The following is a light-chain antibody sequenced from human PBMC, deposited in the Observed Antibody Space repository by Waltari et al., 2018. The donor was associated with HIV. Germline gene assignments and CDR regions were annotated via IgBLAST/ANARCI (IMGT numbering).Light chain of an antibody. Sequence: QPVVTQEASLTVSPGETVILTSSSSTGVLPRCHCPYWFQVRPRHAPKTLIFDSNNRYSWTPARFAGSFVGGKAALTLTGAQPEDEANYYCLLTYGEDVVFGGGTKLTVL. J-gene: IGLJ2*01. CDR3: LLTYGEDVV. CDR1: TGVLPRCHC. CDR2: DSN. V-gene: IGLV7-46*01.